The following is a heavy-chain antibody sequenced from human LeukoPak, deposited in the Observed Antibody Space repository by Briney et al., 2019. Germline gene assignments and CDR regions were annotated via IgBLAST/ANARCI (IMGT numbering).Heavy chain of an antibody. D-gene: IGHD3-10*01. J-gene: IGHJ4*02. CDR1: GFSLSNYA. V-gene: IGHV3-23*01. CDR2: TSERGGST. Sequence: GGSLRLSCVVSGFSLSNYAMSWVRQAPGKGLEWVSYTSERGGSTTYADSVKGRFTISRGTSLTTVYLQMNSLRAEDTAVYFFAKRGVVIRGILVIGYHTEAYHYDYWGQGTLVTVSS. CDR3: AKRGVVIRGILVIGYHTEAYHYDY.